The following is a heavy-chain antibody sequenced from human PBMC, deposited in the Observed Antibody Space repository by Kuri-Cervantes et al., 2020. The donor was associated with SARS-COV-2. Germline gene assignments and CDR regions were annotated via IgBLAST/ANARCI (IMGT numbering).Heavy chain of an antibody. CDR2: IIPVFGTT. J-gene: IGHJ6*03. D-gene: IGHD6-6*01. V-gene: IGHV1-69*13. CDR1: GGTFSNFA. CDR3: AQTIPARRRSPGDFYLYYMDV. Sequence: SVKVSCKASGGTFSNFAISWVRQAPGQGLEWMGGIIPVFGTTNNAQRLQGRVTISADEARSTVYMELSSLTFEDTAIYYCAQTIPARRRSPGDFYLYYMDVWGKGTSVTASS.